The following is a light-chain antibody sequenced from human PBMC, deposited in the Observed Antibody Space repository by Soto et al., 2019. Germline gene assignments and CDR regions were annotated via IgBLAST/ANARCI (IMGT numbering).Light chain of an antibody. CDR1: SSDVGAYKF. CDR2: EVS. CDR3: SSYTSTSTPWV. Sequence: SVLTQPASVSGSPGQSITIFCSGTSSDVGAYKFVSWYRHHPGKAPQVMIYEVSNRPSGVSNRFSGSKSGNTASLTISGLQPEDEGDYYCSSYTSTSTPWVFGGGTKVTVL. V-gene: IGLV2-14*01. J-gene: IGLJ3*02.